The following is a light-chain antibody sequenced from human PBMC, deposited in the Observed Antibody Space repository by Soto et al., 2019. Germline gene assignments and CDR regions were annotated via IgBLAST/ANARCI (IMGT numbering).Light chain of an antibody. J-gene: IGKJ1*01. V-gene: IGKV3-15*01. CDR1: QSVSSN. Sequence: EIVMTQSPATLSVSPGERATLSCRASQSVSSNLAWYQQKPGQAPRLLIYGASTRATGIPARFSGSGSGTEFTLTISSLQSEDFAVYYCQQYNNWPSWTFGQGTNV. CDR2: GAS. CDR3: QQYNNWPSWT.